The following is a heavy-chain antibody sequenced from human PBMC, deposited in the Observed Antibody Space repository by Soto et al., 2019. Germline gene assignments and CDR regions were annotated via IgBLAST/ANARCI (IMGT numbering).Heavy chain of an antibody. V-gene: IGHV3-30*18. D-gene: IGHD3-10*01. CDR2: ISSDGSNK. J-gene: IGHJ4*01. Sequence: QVQLVEPGGGVVQPGRSLRLSCAASGFTFSSYGMHWVRQAPGKGLEWVALISSDGSNKYYADSVKGRFTISRDNSKNTLYLQMNSLRAEDTAVYYCAKVRADYYYGSGPFDYWGQEPWSPSPQ. CDR1: GFTFSSYG. CDR3: AKVRADYYYGSGPFDY.